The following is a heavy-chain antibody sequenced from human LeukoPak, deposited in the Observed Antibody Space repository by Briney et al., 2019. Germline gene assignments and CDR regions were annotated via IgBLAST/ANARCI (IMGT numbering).Heavy chain of an antibody. J-gene: IGHJ4*02. CDR3: AKPQGIAVAAYYFDY. D-gene: IGHD6-19*01. CDR2: ISGSGGST. CDR1: GFTFSSYA. V-gene: IGHV3-23*01. Sequence: PGGSLRLSCAASGFTFSSYAMSWVRQAPGKGLEWVSAISGSGGSTYYADSVKGRFTISRDNSKNTLYLQMNSLRAEDTAVYYCAKPQGIAVAAYYFDYWGQGTLVTVSS.